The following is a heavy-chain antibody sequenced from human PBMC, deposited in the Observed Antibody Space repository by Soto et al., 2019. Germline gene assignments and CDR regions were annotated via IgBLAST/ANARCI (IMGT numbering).Heavy chain of an antibody. CDR2: IYYSGST. J-gene: IGHJ5*02. Sequence: QVQLQESGPGLVKPSQTLSLTCTVSGGSISSGDYYWSWIRQPPGKGLEWIGYIYYSGSTYYNPSLKSGVTISVDTSKNQFSLRLSSVTAADTAVYYCARERPDGARLDPWGQGTLVTASS. D-gene: IGHD6-6*01. CDR1: GGSISSGDYY. V-gene: IGHV4-30-4*01. CDR3: ARERPDGARLDP.